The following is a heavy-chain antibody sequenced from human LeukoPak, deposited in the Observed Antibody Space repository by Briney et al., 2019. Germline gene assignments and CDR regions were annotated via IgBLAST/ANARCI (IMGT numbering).Heavy chain of an antibody. V-gene: IGHV1-24*01. D-gene: IGHD2-21*01. CDR2: FDPEDGET. Sequence: ASVKVSCKASGGTFSSYAISWVRQAPGKGLEWMGGFDPEDGETIYAQKPQGRVTMTEDTSTDTAYMELSSLRSEDTAVYYCATVVNYYGMDVWGQGTTVTVSS. CDR1: GGTFSSYA. CDR3: ATVVNYYGMDV. J-gene: IGHJ6*02.